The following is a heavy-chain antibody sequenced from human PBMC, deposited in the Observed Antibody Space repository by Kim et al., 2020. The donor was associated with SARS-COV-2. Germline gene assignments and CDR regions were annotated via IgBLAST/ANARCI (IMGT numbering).Heavy chain of an antibody. CDR2: IIPILGIA. CDR1: GGTFSSYA. J-gene: IGHJ3*02. Sequence: SVKVSCKASGGTFSSYAISWVRQAPGQGLEWMGRIIPILGIANYAQKFQGRVTITADKSTSTAYMELSSLRSEDTAVYYCAREHSLVGVSFDIWGQGTMVPASS. D-gene: IGHD1-26*01. CDR3: AREHSLVGVSFDI. V-gene: IGHV1-69*04.